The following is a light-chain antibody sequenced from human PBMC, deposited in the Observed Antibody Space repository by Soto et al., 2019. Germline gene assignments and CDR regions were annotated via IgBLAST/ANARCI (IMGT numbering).Light chain of an antibody. V-gene: IGLV4-69*01. J-gene: IGLJ3*02. Sequence: QLVLTQSPSASASLGASVTLTCTLSSGHSSYAIAWHQQQPEKGPRYLMKLNSDGSHSKGDGIPDRFSGSSSGAERYLTISSLQSEDEADYYCQTWGTGPCVFGGGTKLTVL. CDR1: SGHSSYA. CDR2: LNSDGSH. CDR3: QTWGTGPCV.